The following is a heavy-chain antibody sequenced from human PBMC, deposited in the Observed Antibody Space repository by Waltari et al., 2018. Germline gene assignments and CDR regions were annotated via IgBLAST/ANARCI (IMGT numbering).Heavy chain of an antibody. V-gene: IGHV1-2*06. CDR2: INPNSGDT. Sequence: QVHLGRSGVEVQKPGASGRVYCKASGYTFTGDFIQGVRRAPGQGLEWMGRINPNSGDTNYAQKFQCRVTLTRDTSINTAYMELSSLKSDDTAVYYCARDLGSDYGNRDYWGQGTLVTVPS. J-gene: IGHJ4*02. D-gene: IGHD4-17*01. CDR1: GYTFTGDF. CDR3: ARDLGSDYGNRDY.